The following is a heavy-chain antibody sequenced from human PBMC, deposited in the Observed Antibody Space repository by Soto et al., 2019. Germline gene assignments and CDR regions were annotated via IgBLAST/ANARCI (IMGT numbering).Heavy chain of an antibody. CDR1: GGSISDYY. CDR2: IYKSGST. CDR3: ARDQNGSPHFDY. D-gene: IGHD1-26*01. V-gene: IGHV4-59*01. J-gene: IGHJ4*02. Sequence: PSETLSLTCSVSGGSISDYYWSWIRQPPGRGLEWIGYIYKSGSTNYNPSLKSRSTITVDTSKNLFSLKLSSVTAADTAAYYCARDQNGSPHFDYWGQGTLVTVSS.